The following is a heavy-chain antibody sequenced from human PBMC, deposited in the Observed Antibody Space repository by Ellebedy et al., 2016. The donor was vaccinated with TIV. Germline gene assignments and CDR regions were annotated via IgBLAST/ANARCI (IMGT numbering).Heavy chain of an antibody. CDR1: GGTFSSYA. D-gene: IGHD6-13*01. Sequence: ASVKVSCKASGGTFSSYAISWVRQAPGQGLEWMGWINPDSGGTNFAQKFQDRVTMTRDTSVSTAYMELRRLESDDTAVYYCARVRRASSGMDVWGQGTTVTVS. CDR3: ARVRRASSGMDV. J-gene: IGHJ6*02. V-gene: IGHV1-2*02. CDR2: INPDSGGT.